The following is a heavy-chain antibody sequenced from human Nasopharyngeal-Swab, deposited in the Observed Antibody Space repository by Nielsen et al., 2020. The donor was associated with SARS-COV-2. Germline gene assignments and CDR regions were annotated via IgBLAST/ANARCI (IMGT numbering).Heavy chain of an antibody. CDR2: IYYSGST. Sequence: SETLSLTCTVSGGSISSSSYYWGWIRQPPGKGLEWIGIIYYSGSTYYNPSLKSRVTISVDTSKNQFSLKLSSVTAADTAVYYCAGQFYNFWSGYPYYGMDVWGQGTTVTVSS. CDR1: GGSISSSSYY. CDR3: AGQFYNFWSGYPYYGMDV. J-gene: IGHJ6*02. V-gene: IGHV4-39*01. D-gene: IGHD3-3*01.